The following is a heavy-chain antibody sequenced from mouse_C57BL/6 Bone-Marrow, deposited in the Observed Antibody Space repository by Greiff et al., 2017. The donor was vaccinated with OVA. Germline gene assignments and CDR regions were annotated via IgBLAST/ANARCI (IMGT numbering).Heavy chain of an antibody. CDR3: ARRTHYYGSSYYAMDY. CDR1: GFSLTSYG. CDR2: IWSGGST. Sequence: QVQLKESGPGLVQPSQSLSITCTVSGFSLTSYGVHWVRRSPGKGLEWLGVIWSGGSTDYNAAFISRLSISKDNSKSQVFFKMNSLQADDTAIYYCARRTHYYGSSYYAMDYWGQGTSVTVSS. D-gene: IGHD1-1*01. J-gene: IGHJ4*01. V-gene: IGHV2-2*01.